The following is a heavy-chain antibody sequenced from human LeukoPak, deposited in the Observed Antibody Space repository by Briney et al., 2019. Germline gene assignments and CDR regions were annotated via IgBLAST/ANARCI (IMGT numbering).Heavy chain of an antibody. J-gene: IGHJ4*02. CDR2: IYHSGST. V-gene: IGHV4-30-2*01. D-gene: IGHD1-26*01. Sequence: SETLSLTCAVSGGSISSGGYSWSWIRQPPGKGLEWIGYIYHSGSTYYNPSLKSRVTISVDTSKNQFSLKLSSVTAADTAVYYCARERDSGSYYSFDYWGQGTLVTVSS. CDR1: GGSISSGGYS. CDR3: ARERDSGSYYSFDY.